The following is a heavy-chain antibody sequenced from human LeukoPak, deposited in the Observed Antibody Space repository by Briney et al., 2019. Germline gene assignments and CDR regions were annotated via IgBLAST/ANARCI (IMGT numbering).Heavy chain of an antibody. CDR2: VSHNGST. V-gene: IGHV4-34*01. CDR3: ARDQSFEMDAFDV. Sequence: SETLSLTCAVYGGSFKNHFWTWIRQAPGKGLEWIGEVSHNGSTVYNPSLESRITISVDTSKKQSSLRVNSVTVADAAVYYCARDQSFEMDAFDVWRQGTMVTVSS. CDR1: GGSFKNHF. J-gene: IGHJ3*01. D-gene: IGHD5-24*01.